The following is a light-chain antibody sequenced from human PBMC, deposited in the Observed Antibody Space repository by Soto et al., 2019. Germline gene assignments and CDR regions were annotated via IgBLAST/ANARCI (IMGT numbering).Light chain of an antibody. Sequence: EIVMTQSPATLSVPPGERATLSCRASQSVSSNLAWYQQKPGQAPRLLIYGASTRATGIPARFSGSGSGTEFTLTISSLQSEDFAVYYCQQYNNWPPRGTFGQGTKVDIK. V-gene: IGKV3-15*01. CDR2: GAS. J-gene: IGKJ1*01. CDR1: QSVSSN. CDR3: QQYNNWPPRGT.